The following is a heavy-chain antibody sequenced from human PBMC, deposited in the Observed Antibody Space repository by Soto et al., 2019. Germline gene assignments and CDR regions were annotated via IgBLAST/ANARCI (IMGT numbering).Heavy chain of an antibody. D-gene: IGHD5-18*01. J-gene: IGHJ6*02. CDR2: IYHSGST. CDR3: LRHIRSAMVLYYYYYGMDV. CDR1: GGSISSGGYS. Sequence: SETLSLTCAVSGGSISSGGYSWSWIRQPPGKGLEWIGYIYHSGSTYYNPSLKSRVTISVDTSKNQFSLKLSSVTAADTAVYYCLRHIRSAMVLYYYYYGMDVWGQGTTVTVSS. V-gene: IGHV4-30-2*03.